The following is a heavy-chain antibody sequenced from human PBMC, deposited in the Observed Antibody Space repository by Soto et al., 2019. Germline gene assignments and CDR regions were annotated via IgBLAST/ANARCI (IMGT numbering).Heavy chain of an antibody. Sequence: GGSLRLSCAASGFTFSSYGMHWVRQAPGKGLEWVAVIWYDGSNKYYADSVKGRFTITRDNSKNKLYLQMNSLRAEDTAVYYCARDIRRAAMVPGYWGQGTLVTVSS. V-gene: IGHV3-33*01. J-gene: IGHJ4*02. CDR2: IWYDGSNK. D-gene: IGHD5-18*01. CDR3: ARDIRRAAMVPGY. CDR1: GFTFSSYG.